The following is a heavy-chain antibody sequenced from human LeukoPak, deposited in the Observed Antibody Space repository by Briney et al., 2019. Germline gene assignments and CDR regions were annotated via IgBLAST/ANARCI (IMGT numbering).Heavy chain of an antibody. CDR2: INPSGGST. CDR3: AGGRHSYESSDYYYEGDAFDI. J-gene: IGHJ3*02. V-gene: IGHV1-46*01. D-gene: IGHD3-22*01. Sequence: ASVKVSCKASGYTFTSYYMHWVRQAPGQGLEWMGIINPSGGSTSYAQKFQGRVTMTRDTSTSTVYMELSSLRTEDTAVYYCAGGRHSYESSDYYYEGDAFDIWGQGTMVTVSS. CDR1: GYTFTSYY.